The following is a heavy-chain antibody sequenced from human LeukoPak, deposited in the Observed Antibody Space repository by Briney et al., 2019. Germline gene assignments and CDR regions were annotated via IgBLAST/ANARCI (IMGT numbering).Heavy chain of an antibody. CDR3: ARDPDLHSSSWYYFDY. CDR2: INPNSGGT. Sequence: ASVKVSCKASGYTFTGYYMHWVRQAPGQGLEWMGWINPNSGGTNYAQKFQGRVTMTRDTSISTAYMELSRLRSDDTAVYYCARDPDLHSSSWYYFDYWGQGALVTVSS. CDR1: GYTFTGYY. V-gene: IGHV1-2*02. J-gene: IGHJ4*02. D-gene: IGHD6-13*01.